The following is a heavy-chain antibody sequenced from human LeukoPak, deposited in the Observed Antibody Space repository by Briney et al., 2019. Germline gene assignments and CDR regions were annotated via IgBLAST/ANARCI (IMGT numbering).Heavy chain of an antibody. Sequence: GGSLRLSCAASGFTFSSYAMHWVRQAPGKGLEWVAVISYDGSNKYYADSVKGRFTISRDNSKNTLYLQMNSLRAEDTAVYYCAREHDYRRYFDYWGQGTLATVSS. CDR1: GFTFSSYA. CDR3: AREHDYRRYFDY. CDR2: ISYDGSNK. J-gene: IGHJ4*02. V-gene: IGHV3-30-3*01. D-gene: IGHD4-11*01.